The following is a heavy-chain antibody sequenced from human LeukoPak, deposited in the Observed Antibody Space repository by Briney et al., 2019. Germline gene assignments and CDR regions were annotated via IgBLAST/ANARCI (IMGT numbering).Heavy chain of an antibody. CDR3: ARDGGGSYSYCYYYGMDV. D-gene: IGHD1-26*01. V-gene: IGHV1-3*01. CDR2: INAGNGNT. CDR1: GYTFTSYA. J-gene: IGHJ6*02. Sequence: ASVKVSCKASGYTFTSYAMHWVRQAPGQRLEWMGWINAGNGNTKYSQKFQGRVTITRDTSASTAYMELSSLRSEDTAVYYCARDGGGSYSYCYYYGMDVWGQGTTVTVSS.